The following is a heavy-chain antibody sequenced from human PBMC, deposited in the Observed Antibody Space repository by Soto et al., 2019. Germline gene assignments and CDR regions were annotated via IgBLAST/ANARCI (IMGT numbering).Heavy chain of an antibody. CDR1: GFTFSSYA. D-gene: IGHD5-18*01. V-gene: IGHV3-23*01. J-gene: IGHJ4*02. CDR3: ARGYSYFDC. CDR2: IGGSGVST. Sequence: GGSLRLSCAGSGFTFSSYAMSWVRQAPGKGLEWVSAIGGSGVSTYYADSVKGRFTISRDNPKNTLYLQMNSLRAEDTAVYYCARGYSYFDCWGQGTLVTVSS.